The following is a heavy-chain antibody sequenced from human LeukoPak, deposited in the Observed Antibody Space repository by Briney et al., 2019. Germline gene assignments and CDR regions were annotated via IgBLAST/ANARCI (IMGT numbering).Heavy chain of an antibody. Sequence: GGSLRLSCAASGFTFSSYAMHWVRQAPGKGLEWVAVISHDGSNKYYADSVKGRFTISRDNSKNTLYLQMNSLRAEDTAVYYCARDRSLLWFGESPIDYWGQGALVTVSS. CDR2: ISHDGSNK. CDR1: GFTFSSYA. CDR3: ARDRSLLWFGESPIDY. V-gene: IGHV3-30-3*01. J-gene: IGHJ4*02. D-gene: IGHD3-10*01.